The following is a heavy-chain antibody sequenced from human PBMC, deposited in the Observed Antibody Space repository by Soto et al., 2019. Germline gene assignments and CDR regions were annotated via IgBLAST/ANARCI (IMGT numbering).Heavy chain of an antibody. CDR1: GFTFSSYW. CDR2: IKQDGSEK. V-gene: IGHV3-7*04. J-gene: IGHJ4*02. CDR3: VRGGLKDIVVVPAAPTPFDY. D-gene: IGHD2-2*01. Sequence: GGSLRLSCAASGFTFSSYWMSWVRQAPGKGLEWVANIKQDGSEKYYVDSVKGRFTISRDNAKNSLYLQMNSLRAEDTAVYYCVRGGLKDIVVVPAAPTPFDYWGQGTLVTVSS.